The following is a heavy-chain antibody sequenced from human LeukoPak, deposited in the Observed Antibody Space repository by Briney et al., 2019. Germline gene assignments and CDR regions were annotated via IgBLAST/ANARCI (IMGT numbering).Heavy chain of an antibody. V-gene: IGHV1-2*02. J-gene: IGHJ1*01. CDR3: ARDLDNYSGSGSYYNGDPLFQH. CDR2: LNPNSGGT. CDR1: GYTFTGSH. Sequence: ASVKVSCKASGYTFTGSHMHWVRQAPGQGLEWMGWLNPNSGGTNYAQNFQGRVTMTRDTSISTGYMELSRLRSDDTAVYYCARDLDNYSGSGSYYNGDPLFQHWGQGTLVTVSS. D-gene: IGHD3-10*01.